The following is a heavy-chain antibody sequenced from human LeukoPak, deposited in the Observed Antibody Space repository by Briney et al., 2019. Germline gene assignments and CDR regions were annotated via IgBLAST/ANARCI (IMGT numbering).Heavy chain of an antibody. J-gene: IGHJ4*02. CDR1: GFTFSSYA. Sequence: GGSLRLSCAASGFTFSSYAMSWVRQAPGKGLEWVSAISGSGGSTYYADSVKGRFTISRDNSKNTLYLQMNSLRAEDTAVYYCVKTHDYGDYVFDYWGQGTLVTVSS. V-gene: IGHV3-23*01. D-gene: IGHD4-17*01. CDR3: VKTHDYGDYVFDY. CDR2: ISGSGGST.